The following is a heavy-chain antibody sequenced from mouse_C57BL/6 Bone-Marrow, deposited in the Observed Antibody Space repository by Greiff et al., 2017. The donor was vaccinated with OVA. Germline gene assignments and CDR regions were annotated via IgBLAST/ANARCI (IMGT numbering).Heavy chain of an antibody. CDR3: ARSGIYYYGSSNY. V-gene: IGHV1-53*01. CDR2: INPSNGGT. J-gene: IGHJ2*01. Sequence: QVHVKQSGTELVKPGASVKLSCKASGYTFTSYWMHWVKQRPGQGLEWIGNINPSNGGTNYNEKFKSKATLTVDKSSSTAYMQLSSLTSEDSAVYYCARSGIYYYGSSNYWGQGTTLTVSS. CDR1: GYTFTSYW. D-gene: IGHD1-1*01.